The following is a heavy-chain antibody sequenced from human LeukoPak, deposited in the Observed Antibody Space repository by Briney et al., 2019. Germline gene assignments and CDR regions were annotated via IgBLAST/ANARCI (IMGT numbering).Heavy chain of an antibody. CDR3: GRGSLVAATPYFFDY. D-gene: IGHD2-15*01. J-gene: IGHJ4*02. CDR1: GGSFSGYY. CDR2: INHSGST. V-gene: IGHV4-34*01. Sequence: SETLSLTCAVYGGSFSGYYWSWIRQPPGKGLEWIGEINHSGSTNYNPSLKSRVPISVDTSKNQFSLKLSSVTAADTGVYYLGRGSLVAATPYFFDYWGQGTLVTVSS.